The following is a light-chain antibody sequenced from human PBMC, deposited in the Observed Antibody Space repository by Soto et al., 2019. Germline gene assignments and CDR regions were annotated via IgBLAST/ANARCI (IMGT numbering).Light chain of an antibody. V-gene: IGKV3-15*01. CDR2: GAS. CDR3: QQYNNWTLT. CDR1: QSVSGN. J-gene: IGKJ4*01. Sequence: EIVMTQSPAPLSVSPGERATLSCRASQSVSGNLAWYQQKPGQAPRLLIYGASTRATGIPARFSGSWSGTEFTLTISSLQSEDFAVYYCQQYNNWTLTFGAGTKVEIK.